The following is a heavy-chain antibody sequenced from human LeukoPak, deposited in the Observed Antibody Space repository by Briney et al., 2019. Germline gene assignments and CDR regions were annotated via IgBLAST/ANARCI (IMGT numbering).Heavy chain of an antibody. CDR3: ARGMVRGVKPLDY. D-gene: IGHD3-10*01. CDR2: IKQDGSEK. V-gene: IGHV3-7*01. CDR1: GFTFSSYW. Sequence: PGGSLRLSCAASGFTFSSYWMSWVRQAPGKGLEWVANIKQDGSEKYYVDSVKGRFTISRDNAKNSLYLQMNSLRAEDTAVYYCARGMVRGVKPLDYWGQGTLVTVSS. J-gene: IGHJ4*02.